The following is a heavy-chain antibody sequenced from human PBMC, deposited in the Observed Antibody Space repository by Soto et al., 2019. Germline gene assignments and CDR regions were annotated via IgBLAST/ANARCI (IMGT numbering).Heavy chain of an antibody. J-gene: IGHJ6*04. CDR2: TSFDGSEK. CDR1: GFIFSSFG. V-gene: IGHV3-30*03. D-gene: IGHD6-13*01. CDR3: AADQRQNSSCLCYYFYGMDV. Sequence: GSLRLSCAASGFIFSSFGVHWVRQSPGKGLEWVAVTSFDGSEKFYAESVRGRFNISRDNSKNTVYLHMNSLRPEDNAMYYCAADQRQNSSCLCYYFYGMDVWGKGTTVTVSS.